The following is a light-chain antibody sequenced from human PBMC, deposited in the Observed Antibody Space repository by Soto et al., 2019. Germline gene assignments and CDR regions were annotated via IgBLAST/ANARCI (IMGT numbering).Light chain of an antibody. J-gene: IGLJ1*01. V-gene: IGLV2-14*01. CDR3: CSYAGSYTFV. Sequence: QSALTQPASVSGSPGQSITISCTGTSSDVGGYNYVSWYQQHPGKAPKLMIYEVSNRPSGISNRFSASKSGNTASLTISGLQAEDEADYYCCSYAGSYTFVFGTGTKVTV. CDR2: EVS. CDR1: SSDVGGYNY.